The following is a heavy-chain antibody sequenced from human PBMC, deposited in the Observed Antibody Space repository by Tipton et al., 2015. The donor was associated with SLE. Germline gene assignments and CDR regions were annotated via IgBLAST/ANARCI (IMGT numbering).Heavy chain of an antibody. Sequence: TLSLTCTVSGGSISRYYWSWIRQPPGKGLEWIGYIYYSGSTYYNPSLKSRVTISVDTSKNQFSLKLSSVTAADTAVYYCAREGIAARPIFDYWGQGTLVTVSS. V-gene: IGHV4-59*06. CDR2: IYYSGST. CDR3: AREGIAARPIFDY. D-gene: IGHD6-6*01. CDR1: GGSISRYY. J-gene: IGHJ4*02.